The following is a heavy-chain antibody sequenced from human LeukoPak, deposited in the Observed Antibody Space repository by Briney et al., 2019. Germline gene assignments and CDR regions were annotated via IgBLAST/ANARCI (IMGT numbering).Heavy chain of an antibody. CDR1: GYTFTGCY. CDR3: ASGYSSSWYDMKAYSIDY. Sequence: GASVKVSCKASGYTFTGCYMHWVRQAPGQGLEWMGWINTNTGNPTYAQGFTGRFVFSLDTSVSTAYLQISSLKAEDTAVYYCASGYSSSWYDMKAYSIDYWGQGTLVTVSS. CDR2: INTNTGNP. D-gene: IGHD6-13*01. V-gene: IGHV7-4-1*02. J-gene: IGHJ4*02.